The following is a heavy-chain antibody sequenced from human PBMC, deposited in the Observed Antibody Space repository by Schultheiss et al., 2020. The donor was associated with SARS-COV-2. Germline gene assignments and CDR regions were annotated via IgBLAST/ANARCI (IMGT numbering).Heavy chain of an antibody. CDR3: ASTTISYDFWSGYEDDAFDI. J-gene: IGHJ3*02. CDR2: IYSGGST. V-gene: IGHV3-53*01. D-gene: IGHD3-3*01. Sequence: GGSLRLSCAASGFTVSSNYMSWVRQAPGKGLEWVSVIYSGGSTYYADSVKGRFTISRDNSKNTLYLQMNSLRAEDTAVYYCASTTISYDFWSGYEDDAFDIWGQGTMVTVSS. CDR1: GFTVSSNY.